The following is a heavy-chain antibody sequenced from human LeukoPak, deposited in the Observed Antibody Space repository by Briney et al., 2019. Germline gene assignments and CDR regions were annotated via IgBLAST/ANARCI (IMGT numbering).Heavy chain of an antibody. V-gene: IGHV3-23*01. CDR1: GFTFSSYA. CDR2: ISGSGGST. CDR3: AKDLSGIRGVTGY. D-gene: IGHD3-10*01. J-gene: IGHJ4*02. Sequence: LSGGSLRLSCAASGFTFSSYAMSWVRQAPGKGLEWVSAISGSGGSTYYADSVKGRFTISRDNSKNTLYLQMNSLRAEDTAVYYCAKDLSGIRGVTGYWGQGTLVTVSS.